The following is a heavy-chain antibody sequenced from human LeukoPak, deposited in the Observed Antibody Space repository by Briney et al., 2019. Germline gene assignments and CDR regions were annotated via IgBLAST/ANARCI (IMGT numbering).Heavy chain of an antibody. V-gene: IGHV1-24*01. Sequence: ASVKVSCKVSGYTLTELSMHWVRQAPGKGLEWMGGFDPEDGETIYAQKFQGRVTMTEDTSTDTAYMELSSLRSEDTAVYYCATWTPVRYSRARGLDYWGQGTLVTVSS. CDR2: FDPEDGET. J-gene: IGHJ4*02. CDR3: ATWTPVRYSRARGLDY. CDR1: GYTLTELS. D-gene: IGHD6-13*01.